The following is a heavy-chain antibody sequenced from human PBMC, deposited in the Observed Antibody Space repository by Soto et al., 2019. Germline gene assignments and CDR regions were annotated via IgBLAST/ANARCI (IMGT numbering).Heavy chain of an antibody. Sequence: PSETLSLTCTVSGGSISSGGYYWSWIRQHPGKGLEWIGYIYYSGSTYYNPSLKSRVTISVDTSKNQFSLKLSSVTAADTAVYYCARGGVLLWFGESPGGWFDPWGQGTLVTVSS. D-gene: IGHD3-10*01. CDR2: IYYSGST. CDR3: ARGGVLLWFGESPGGWFDP. J-gene: IGHJ5*02. V-gene: IGHV4-31*03. CDR1: GGSISSGGYY.